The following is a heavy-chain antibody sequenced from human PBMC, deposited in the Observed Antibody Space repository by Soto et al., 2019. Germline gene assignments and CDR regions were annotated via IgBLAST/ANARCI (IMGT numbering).Heavy chain of an antibody. CDR1: GDSVSSNSAA. D-gene: IGHD3-22*01. CDR3: ARDPKMEYDSSGYYYGYYFDY. Sequence: QVQLQQSGPGLVKPSQTLSLTCAISGDSVSSNSAAWNWIRQSPSRGLEWLGRTYYRSKWYNDYAVSVKSRITINPDTSKNQFSLQLNSVTPEDTAVYYCARDPKMEYDSSGYYYGYYFDYWGQGTLVTVSS. CDR2: TYYRSKWYN. J-gene: IGHJ4*02. V-gene: IGHV6-1*01.